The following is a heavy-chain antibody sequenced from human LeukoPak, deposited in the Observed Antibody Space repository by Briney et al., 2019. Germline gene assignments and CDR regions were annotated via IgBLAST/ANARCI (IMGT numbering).Heavy chain of an antibody. CDR1: GDSISSRTYY. D-gene: IGHD6-6*01. CDR2: IHYSGKT. CDR3: ARTFSSSSSY. J-gene: IGHJ4*02. V-gene: IGHV4-39*01. Sequence: SETLSLTRTVSGDSISSRTYYWVWIRQPPEKGLEWIGSIHYSGKTYYNPSLKSRVTLSVDTSKNQFSLKLSSVTAADTAVYYCARTFSSSSSYWGQGTLVTVSS.